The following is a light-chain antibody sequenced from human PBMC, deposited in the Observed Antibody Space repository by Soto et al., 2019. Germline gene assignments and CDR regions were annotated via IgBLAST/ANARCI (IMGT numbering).Light chain of an antibody. Sequence: EIVLTQSPGTLSLSPGERATLSCRASQSVSSSYLAWYQQKPGQAPRLLIYGASSRATGIPDRFSGSGSGTDIPLTISRLEPEDLAVYYCQQYGSAPGTFGQRTKLEIK. CDR2: GAS. CDR3: QQYGSAPGT. J-gene: IGKJ2*01. V-gene: IGKV3-20*01. CDR1: QSVSSSY.